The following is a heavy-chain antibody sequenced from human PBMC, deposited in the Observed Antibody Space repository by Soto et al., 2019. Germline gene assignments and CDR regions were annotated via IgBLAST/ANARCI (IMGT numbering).Heavy chain of an antibody. J-gene: IGHJ6*02. CDR2: ISYDGSNK. CDR1: GFTFSSYA. CDR3: AKDGDV. Sequence: PGGSLRLSCAASGFTFSSYAMHWVRQAPGKGLEWVAVISYDGSNKYYADSVKGRFTISRDNSKNTLYLQMNSLRGEDTAVYYCAKDGDVWGQGTTVTVSS. V-gene: IGHV3-30-3*01.